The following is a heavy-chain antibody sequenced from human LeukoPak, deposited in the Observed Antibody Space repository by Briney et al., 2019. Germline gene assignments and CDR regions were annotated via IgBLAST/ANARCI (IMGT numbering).Heavy chain of an antibody. J-gene: IGHJ4*02. D-gene: IGHD3-9*01. CDR2: VSADRNNT. Sequence: GGSLTLSCAASGFIFESHGMHWVRHAPGQELERVALVSADRNNTFYADSVKGRFTVSRANSQNTQSPEMNSLRPEDTAVYYCAKEKFDWGTMYYFDYWGQGTLVTVSS. CDR3: AKEKFDWGTMYYFDY. V-gene: IGHV3-30*18. CDR1: GFIFESHG.